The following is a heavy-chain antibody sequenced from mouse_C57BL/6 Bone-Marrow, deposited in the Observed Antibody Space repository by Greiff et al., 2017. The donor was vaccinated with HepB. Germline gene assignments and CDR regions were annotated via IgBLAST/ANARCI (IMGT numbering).Heavy chain of an antibody. J-gene: IGHJ3*01. Sequence: VQLQQSGPELVKPGDSVKISCKASGYSFTGYFMNWVMQSHGKSLEWIGRINPYNDDTFYNQKFKGKATLTVDKSSSTAHMELRSLTSEDSAVYYCARCNYYGSSSWFAYWGQGTLVTVSA. V-gene: IGHV1-20*01. CDR3: ARCNYYGSSSWFAY. D-gene: IGHD1-1*01. CDR2: INPYNDDT. CDR1: GYSFTGYF.